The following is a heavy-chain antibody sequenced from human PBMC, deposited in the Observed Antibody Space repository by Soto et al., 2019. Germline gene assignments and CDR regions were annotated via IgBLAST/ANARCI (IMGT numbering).Heavy chain of an antibody. Sequence: GESLKISRKGSGYSFSSNWIAWVRQMPGKGLEWMGIIYPDDSDARYSPSFQGQVTISADKSISTAYLQWSSLKASDTAIYYCAKRDGSGWEFDSWGQGTLVTV. CDR3: AKRDGSGWEFDS. D-gene: IGHD6-19*01. CDR2: IYPDDSDA. J-gene: IGHJ4*02. CDR1: GYSFSSNW. V-gene: IGHV5-51*01.